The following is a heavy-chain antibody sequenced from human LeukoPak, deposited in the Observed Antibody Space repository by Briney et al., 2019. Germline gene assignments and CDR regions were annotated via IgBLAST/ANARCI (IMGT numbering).Heavy chain of an antibody. CDR1: GGSISSYY. D-gene: IGHD6-6*01. V-gene: IGHV4-59*01. Sequence: SETLSLTCTVSGGSISSYYWSWIRQPPGKGLEWIGYIYYSGSTNYNPSLKSRVTISVDTSKNQFSLKLSSVTAADTAVYYCARVRLVLSFYYGMDVWGQGTTVTVSS. J-gene: IGHJ6*02. CDR3: ARVRLVLSFYYGMDV. CDR2: IYYSGST.